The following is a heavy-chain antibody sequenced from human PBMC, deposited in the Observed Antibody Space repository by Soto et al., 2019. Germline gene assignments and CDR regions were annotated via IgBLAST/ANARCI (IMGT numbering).Heavy chain of an antibody. V-gene: IGHV1-18*01. J-gene: IGHJ4*02. Sequence: QVQLVQSGAEVKKPGASVKVSCKASGYTFTSYGISWVRQAPGQGLEWMGWISAYNGNTNYAQKLQGRVTMTTDTSTSKAYKELRSLRSDDKAVDYCARAGGGVVPAALPEGGADYWGQGTLVTVSS. CDR1: GYTFTSYG. D-gene: IGHD2-2*01. CDR3: ARAGGGVVPAALPEGGADY. CDR2: ISAYNGNT.